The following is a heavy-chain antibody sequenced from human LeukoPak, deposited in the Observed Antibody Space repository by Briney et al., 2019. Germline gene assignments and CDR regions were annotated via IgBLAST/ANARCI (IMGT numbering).Heavy chain of an antibody. V-gene: IGHV3-30*18. CDR1: GFTFSSYG. J-gene: IGHJ4*02. CDR3: AKAHYDIWAIDY. Sequence: GGSLRLSCAASGFTFSSYGMHWVRQAPGKGLEWVAVISYDGSDKYYADSVKGRFTIPRDNSKNTLYLQMNSLRAEDTAVYYCAKAHYDIWAIDYWGQGTLVTVSS. CDR2: ISYDGSDK. D-gene: IGHD3-9*01.